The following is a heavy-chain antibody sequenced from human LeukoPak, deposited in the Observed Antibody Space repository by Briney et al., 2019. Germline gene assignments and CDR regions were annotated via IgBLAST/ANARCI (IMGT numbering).Heavy chain of an antibody. J-gene: IGHJ4*02. V-gene: IGHV1-46*01. CDR3: ARTYSSSWSYCDS. CDR1: GSTFTRYY. Sequence: PLASVKVSCKASGSTFTRYYIHWVRQAPGQGLDWMGMINPSSGSTRFAQMFQDRVTMTRDTSTSAVYMELSSLTSEDTAMYYCARTYSSSWSYCDSWGQGTLVTVSS. D-gene: IGHD6-13*01. CDR2: INPSSGST.